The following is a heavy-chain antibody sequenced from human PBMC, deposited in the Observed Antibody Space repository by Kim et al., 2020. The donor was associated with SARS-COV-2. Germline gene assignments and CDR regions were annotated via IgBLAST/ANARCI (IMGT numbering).Heavy chain of an antibody. V-gene: IGHV3-33*01. Sequence: GGSLRLSCAASGFTFSSYGMHWVRQAPGKGLEWVAVIWYDGSNKYYADSVKGRFTISRDNSKNTLYLQMNSLRAEDTAVYYCARSYYYDSSGYYYVNYYYYGMEVWGQGTTVTVSS. CDR1: GFTFSSYG. D-gene: IGHD3-22*01. CDR2: IWYDGSNK. CDR3: ARSYYYDSSGYYYVNYYYYGMEV. J-gene: IGHJ6*02.